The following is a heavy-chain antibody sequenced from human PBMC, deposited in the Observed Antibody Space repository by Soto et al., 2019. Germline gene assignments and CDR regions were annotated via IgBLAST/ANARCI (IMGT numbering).Heavy chain of an antibody. CDR1: GFTFSSYA. V-gene: IGHV3-30-3*01. Sequence: QVQLVESGGGVVQPGRSLRLSCAASGFTFSSYAMHWVRQAPGKGLEWVAVISYDGSNKYYADSVKGRFTISRDNSKNTLYLQMHSLRAEDTAVYYCAREIAAAGADYWGQGTLVTVSS. CDR3: AREIAAAGADY. CDR2: ISYDGSNK. D-gene: IGHD6-13*01. J-gene: IGHJ4*02.